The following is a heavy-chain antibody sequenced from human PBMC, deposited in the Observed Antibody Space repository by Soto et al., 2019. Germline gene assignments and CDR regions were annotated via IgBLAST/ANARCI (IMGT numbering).Heavy chain of an antibody. CDR1: GFSLRSDW. Sequence: GGSLRLSCAAIGFSLRSDWMAWVRQIPGKGLEFVANIKEDGSVKNYVDSVKGRFSISRDNDKNSLYLQMNSLRAEDTAVYYCGTDRWGGAFDMWGQGTTVAVSS. J-gene: IGHJ3*02. V-gene: IGHV3-7*01. CDR3: GTDRWGGAFDM. D-gene: IGHD3-10*01. CDR2: IKEDGSVK.